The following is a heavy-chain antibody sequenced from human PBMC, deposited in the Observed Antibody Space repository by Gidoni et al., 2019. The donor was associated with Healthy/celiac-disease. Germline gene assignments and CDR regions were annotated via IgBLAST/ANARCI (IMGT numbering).Heavy chain of an antibody. CDR3: ARVPEWLSGYYFDY. Sequence: QVQLQQWGAGLLKPSETLSLTCAVYGGSFRGYYWSWIRQPPGKGLEWIGEINHSGSTNYNPSLKSRVTISVDTSKNQFSLKLSSVTAADTAVYYCARVPEWLSGYYFDYWGQGTLVTVSS. V-gene: IGHV4-34*01. J-gene: IGHJ4*02. CDR1: GGSFRGYY. D-gene: IGHD3-3*01. CDR2: INHSGST.